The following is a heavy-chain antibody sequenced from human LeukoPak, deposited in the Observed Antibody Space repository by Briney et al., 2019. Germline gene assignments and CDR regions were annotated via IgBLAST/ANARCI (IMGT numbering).Heavy chain of an antibody. J-gene: IGHJ4*02. CDR3: ATYADSSGSYYSDY. D-gene: IGHD3-22*01. CDR1: KFTFCSYW. Sequence: GGSLRLSCAAPKFTFCSYWVRGGRQAPGEGLGWVAHINQDGSQKYYVDSVKGRFTISRDNAENLLFLQMNSLRAEDTALYYCATYADSSGSYYSDYWGRGTLVTVSS. V-gene: IGHV3-7*01. CDR2: INQDGSQK.